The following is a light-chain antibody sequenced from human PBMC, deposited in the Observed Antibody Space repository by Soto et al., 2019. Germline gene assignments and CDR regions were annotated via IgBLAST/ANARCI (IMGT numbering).Light chain of an antibody. J-gene: IGLJ2*01. V-gene: IGLV1-44*01. CDR1: SSNIGSYS. CDR2: SNN. CDR3: AAWDDSLNGPV. Sequence: QCVLTQPPSASGTPGQRVTISCSGSSSNIGSYSVNWYQQVPGTAPKLLIGSNNRRPSGVPDRFSGSKSGTSASLAISGLQSEDEADYYCAAWDDSLNGPVFGGGTKLTVL.